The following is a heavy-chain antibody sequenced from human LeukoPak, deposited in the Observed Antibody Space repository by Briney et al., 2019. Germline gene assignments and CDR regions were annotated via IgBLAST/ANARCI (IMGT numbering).Heavy chain of an antibody. CDR1: GGSFSGYY. J-gene: IGHJ5*02. D-gene: IGHD3-22*01. V-gene: IGHV4-34*01. CDR2: INHSGST. Sequence: SETLSLTCAVYGGSFSGYYWSWIRQPPGKGLEWIGEINHSGSTNYNPSLKSRVTISVDTSKNQFSLKLSSVTAADTAVYYCARHWHYYDSSGYYLNWFDPWGQGTLVTVSS. CDR3: ARHWHYYDSSGYYLNWFDP.